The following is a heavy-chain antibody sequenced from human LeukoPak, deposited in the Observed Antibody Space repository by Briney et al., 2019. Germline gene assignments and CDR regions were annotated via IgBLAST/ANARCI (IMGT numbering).Heavy chain of an antibody. Sequence: SVKVSCKASGGTFSSYAISWVRQAPGQGLEWIGGIIPIFGTANYAQKCQGRVTITADESTSTAYMELSSLRSEDTAVYYCARYLGYCSSTSCSYYYYMDVWGKGTTLTVSS. CDR1: GGTFSSYA. V-gene: IGHV1-69*13. J-gene: IGHJ6*03. CDR2: IIPIFGTA. D-gene: IGHD2-2*01. CDR3: ARYLGYCSSTSCSYYYYMDV.